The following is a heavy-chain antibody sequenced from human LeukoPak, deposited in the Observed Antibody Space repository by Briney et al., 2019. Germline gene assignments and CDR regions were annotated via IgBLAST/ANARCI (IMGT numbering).Heavy chain of an antibody. V-gene: IGHV1-3*01. Sequence: ASVKVSCKASGYTFTSYAMHWVRQAPGQRLGWMGWINAGNGNTKYSQKFQGRVTITRDTSASTAYMELSSLRSEDTAVYYCAFLRGYYDSSGYSTRHMDVWGKGTTVTVSS. CDR1: GYTFTSYA. J-gene: IGHJ6*03. CDR3: AFLRGYYDSSGYSTRHMDV. D-gene: IGHD3-22*01. CDR2: INAGNGNT.